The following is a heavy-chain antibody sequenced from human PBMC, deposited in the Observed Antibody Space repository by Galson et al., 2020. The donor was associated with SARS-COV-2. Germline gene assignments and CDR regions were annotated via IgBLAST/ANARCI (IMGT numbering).Heavy chain of an antibody. CDR3: ARDVTLYSGGINYYYGMDV. CDR1: GGSISSGGYY. J-gene: IGHJ6*02. V-gene: IGHV4-31*03. CDR2: IYYSGST. Sequence: SETLSLTCTVSGGSISSGGYYWSWIRQHPGKGLEWIGYIYYSGSTYYNPSLKSRVTISVDTSKNQFYLKLSSVTAADTAVYYCARDVTLYSGGINYYYGMDVWGQGTTVTVSS. D-gene: IGHD6-25*01.